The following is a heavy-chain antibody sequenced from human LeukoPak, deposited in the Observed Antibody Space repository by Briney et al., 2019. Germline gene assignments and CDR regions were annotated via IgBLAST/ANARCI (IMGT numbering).Heavy chain of an antibody. D-gene: IGHD4-17*01. CDR3: ARTNHDYGDYGDYYYYMDV. CDR2: IYYSGST. Sequence: SETLSFTCTVSGGPLSSSSYYWGWIRQPPGKGREWLGSIYYSGSTYYNPSLKSRVTISVDTSKNQLSLKLSSVTAADTAVYYCARTNHDYGDYGDYYYYMDVWGKGTTVTVSS. CDR1: GGPLSSSSYY. V-gene: IGHV4-39*01. J-gene: IGHJ6*03.